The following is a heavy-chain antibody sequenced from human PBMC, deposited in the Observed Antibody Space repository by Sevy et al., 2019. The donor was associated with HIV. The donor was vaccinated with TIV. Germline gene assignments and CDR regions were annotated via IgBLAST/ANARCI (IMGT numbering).Heavy chain of an antibody. D-gene: IGHD2-8*01. CDR1: GFTFSRYT. V-gene: IGHV3-23*01. J-gene: IGHJ4*02. CDR3: VREGCTKPHDF. CDR2: FCFGDGSM. Sequence: GESLKISCAASGFTFSRYTMTWVRQAPGKGQEWVSTFCFGDGSMNYADSAKGRFTISRDNSKDTLYLQMNNLRAEDTAMYYCVREGCTKPHDFWGQGTLVTVSS.